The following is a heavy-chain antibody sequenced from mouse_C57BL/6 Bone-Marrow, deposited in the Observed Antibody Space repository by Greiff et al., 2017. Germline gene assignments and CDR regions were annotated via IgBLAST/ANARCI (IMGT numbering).Heavy chain of an antibody. J-gene: IGHJ4*01. CDR1: GFTFSSYA. CDR2: ISSGGDYI. V-gene: IGHV5-9-1*02. D-gene: IGHD2-3*01. CDR3: TSEINDGYLYYYAMDY. Sequence: EVQLVESGEGLVKPGGSLKLSCAASGFTFSSYAMSWVRQTPEKRLEWVAYISSGGDYIYYADTVKGRFTISRDNARNTLYLQMSSLKSEDTAMYYCTSEINDGYLYYYAMDYWGQGTSVTVSS.